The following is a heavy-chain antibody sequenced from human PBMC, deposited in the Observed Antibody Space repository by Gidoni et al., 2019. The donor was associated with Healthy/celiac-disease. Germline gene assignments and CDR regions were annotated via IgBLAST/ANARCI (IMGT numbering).Heavy chain of an antibody. CDR2: ISYDGSNK. V-gene: IGHV3-30*18. CDR1: GFTFSSYG. Sequence: VQLVESGGGVVQPGRSLRLSGAASGFTFSSYGMHWVRQAPGKGLESVAVISYDGSNKYYADSVKGRFTISRDNSKNTLYLQMNSLRAEDTAVYYCAKGLTTGTGSYWGQGTLVTVSS. D-gene: IGHD1-1*01. J-gene: IGHJ4*02. CDR3: AKGLTTGTGSY.